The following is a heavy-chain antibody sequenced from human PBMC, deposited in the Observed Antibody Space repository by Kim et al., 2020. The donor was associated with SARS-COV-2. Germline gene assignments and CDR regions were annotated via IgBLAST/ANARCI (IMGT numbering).Heavy chain of an antibody. J-gene: IGHJ4*02. CDR3: ARDGRDYCSSTSCYGVY. V-gene: IGHV3-21*01. Sequence: VKGRFTISRENAKNSLYLQMNSLRAEDTAVYYCARDGRDYCSSTSCYGVYWGQGTLVTVSS. D-gene: IGHD2-2*01.